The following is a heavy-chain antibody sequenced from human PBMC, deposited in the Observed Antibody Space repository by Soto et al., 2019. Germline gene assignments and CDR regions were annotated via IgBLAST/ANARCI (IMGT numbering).Heavy chain of an antibody. J-gene: IGHJ6*02. CDR1: GFTVSRNY. CDR2: IYSGGST. CDR3: ARGIRFLEWLLPADYYYGMDV. Sequence: PGGSLRLSCAASGFTVSRNYMSWIRQAPGKGLEWVSVIYSGGSTYYADSVKGRFTISRDNSKNTLYLQMNSLRAEDTAVYYCARGIRFLEWLLPADYYYGMDVWGQGTTVTVSS. V-gene: IGHV3-53*01. D-gene: IGHD3-3*01.